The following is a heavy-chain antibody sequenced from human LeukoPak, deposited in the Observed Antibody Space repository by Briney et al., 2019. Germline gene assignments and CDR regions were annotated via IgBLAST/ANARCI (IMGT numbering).Heavy chain of an antibody. J-gene: IGHJ5*02. CDR3: SRGGANDL. CDR1: GGPITSDY. Sequence: TSETLSLTCTVTGGPITSDYWRWIRQPAGKGLEWIGRIFTGGSASYSPSLKSRVTMSLDASKNQFSLKLSSVTAADTAVYFCSRGGANDLWGQGTLVTVSS. D-gene: IGHD4/OR15-4a*01. CDR2: IFTGGSA. V-gene: IGHV4-4*07.